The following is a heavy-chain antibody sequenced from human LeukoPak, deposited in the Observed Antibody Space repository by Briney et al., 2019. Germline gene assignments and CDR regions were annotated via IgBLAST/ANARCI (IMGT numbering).Heavy chain of an antibody. D-gene: IGHD4-23*01. V-gene: IGHV4-38-2*02. CDR1: GYSISSGYY. Sequence: SETLSLTCTVSGYSISSGYYWGWIRQPPGKGLEWIGSIYHSGSTYYNPSLKSRVTISVDTSKNQFSLKLSSVTAADTAVYYCARDMMTTVAYFDYWGQGALVTVSS. J-gene: IGHJ4*02. CDR2: IYHSGST. CDR3: ARDMMTTVAYFDY.